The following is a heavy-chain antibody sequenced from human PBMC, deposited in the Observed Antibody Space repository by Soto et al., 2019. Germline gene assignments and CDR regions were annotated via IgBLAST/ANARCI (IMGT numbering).Heavy chain of an antibody. Sequence: QVQLVQSGAEVKKPGASVKVSCKASGYTFTSYGISWGRQAPGQGLEWMGWISAYNGNTNYAQKLQGRVTMTTATPTSTAYMGLRSLGSDATAVYYCSRGGVLLFGTQTIWGQGTLVTVSS. V-gene: IGHV1-18*01. D-gene: IGHD3-10*01. CDR3: SRGGVLLFGTQTI. CDR2: ISAYNGNT. CDR1: GYTFTSYG. J-gene: IGHJ4*02.